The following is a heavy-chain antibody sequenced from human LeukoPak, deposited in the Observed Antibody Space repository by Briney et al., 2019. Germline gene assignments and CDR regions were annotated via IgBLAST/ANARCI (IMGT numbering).Heavy chain of an antibody. Sequence: ASVTVSCKASGYTFTSYDINWVRQATGQGLEWMGWMNPNSGNTGYAQKFQGRVTMTRNTSISTAYMELSSLRSEDTAVYYCARGRRAVTTYNYWGQGTLVTVSS. CDR3: ARGRRAVTTYNY. CDR2: MNPNSGNT. CDR1: GYTFTSYD. V-gene: IGHV1-8*01. D-gene: IGHD4-17*01. J-gene: IGHJ4*02.